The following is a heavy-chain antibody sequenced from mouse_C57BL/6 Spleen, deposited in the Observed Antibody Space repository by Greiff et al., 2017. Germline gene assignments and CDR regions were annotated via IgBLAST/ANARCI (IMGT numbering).Heavy chain of an antibody. CDR1: GYTFTSYW. Sequence: QVQLQQPGAELVRPGTSVKLSCKASGYTFTSYWMHWVKQRPGQGLEWIGVIDPSDSYTNYNQKFKGKATLTVDTSSSTAYMQLSSLTSEDSAVYYCARGYTITTWYYYDYWSQGTTLTVSA. CDR3: ARGYTITTWYYYDY. D-gene: IGHD1-2*01. CDR2: IDPSDSYT. V-gene: IGHV1-59*01. J-gene: IGHJ2*01.